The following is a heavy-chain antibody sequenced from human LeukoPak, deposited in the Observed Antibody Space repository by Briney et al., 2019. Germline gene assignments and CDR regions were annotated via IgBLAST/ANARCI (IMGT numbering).Heavy chain of an antibody. V-gene: IGHV1-24*01. CDR1: GYTLTELS. Sequence: AASVKVSCKVSGYTLTELSMHWVRQAPGKGLEWMGGFDPEDGETIYAQKFQGRVTMTEDTSTDTAYMELSSLRSEDTAVYYCATRPVARYGMDVWGKGTTVTVSS. J-gene: IGHJ6*04. D-gene: IGHD2-21*01. CDR3: ATRPVARYGMDV. CDR2: FDPEDGET.